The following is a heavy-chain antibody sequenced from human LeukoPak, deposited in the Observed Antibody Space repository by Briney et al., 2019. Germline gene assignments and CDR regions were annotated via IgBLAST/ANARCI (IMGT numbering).Heavy chain of an antibody. CDR3: ARHQDHYGPGTKNPFHY. CDR2: IRTYTCNR. J-gene: IGHJ4*02. CDR1: GYTFNSYG. D-gene: IGHD3-10*01. Sequence: ASVTVSCKASGYTFNSYGINLVRQAPGQGLEWMGWIRTYTCNRVSAQNSHGRATMTPATSKRKAYMELRRLRSDDTAVYFCARHQDHYGPGTKNPFHYWGQGTLVTVSS. V-gene: IGHV1-18*01.